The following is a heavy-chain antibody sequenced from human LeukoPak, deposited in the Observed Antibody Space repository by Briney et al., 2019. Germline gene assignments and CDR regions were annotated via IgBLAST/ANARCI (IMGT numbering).Heavy chain of an antibody. CDR2: INPSGGST. D-gene: IGHD6-13*01. CDR1: GYTFTSYY. Sequence: ASVKVSCKASGYTFTSYYMHWVRQAPGQGLEWMGIINPSGGSTSYAQKFQGRVTMTTDTSTSTAYMELSSLRSEDTAVYYCARINSSSWYAQRFDPWGQGTLVTVSS. J-gene: IGHJ5*02. V-gene: IGHV1-46*01. CDR3: ARINSSSWYAQRFDP.